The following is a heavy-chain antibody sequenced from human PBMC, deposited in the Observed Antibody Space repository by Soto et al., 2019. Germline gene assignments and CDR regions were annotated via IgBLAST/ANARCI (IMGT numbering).Heavy chain of an antibody. D-gene: IGHD6-6*01. J-gene: IGHJ2*01. CDR3: ARFSPRQEGVRHWYFDL. V-gene: IGHV1-69*01. CDR2: SIPIFGTA. Sequence: QVQLVQSGAEVKKPGSSVKVSCKASGGTFSSYAISWVRQAPGQGLEWMGGSIPIFGTANYAQKFQGRVTITADESTSTAYMELSSLRSEDTAVYYCARFSPRQEGVRHWYFDLWGRGTLVTVSS. CDR1: GGTFSSYA.